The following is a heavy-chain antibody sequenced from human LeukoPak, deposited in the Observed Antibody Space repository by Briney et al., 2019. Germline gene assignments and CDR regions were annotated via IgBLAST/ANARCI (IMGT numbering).Heavy chain of an antibody. D-gene: IGHD5-24*01. V-gene: IGHV3-23*01. Sequence: GGSLRLSCAASGFTFSSYAMSWVRQAPGKGLEWVSAISGSGGSTYYADSVKGRFTISRDNSKNTLYLQMNSLRADDTAVYYCTRMSREAPGLPDLWGQGTLVTVSS. J-gene: IGHJ5*02. CDR2: ISGSGGST. CDR1: GFTFSSYA. CDR3: TRMSREAPGLPDL.